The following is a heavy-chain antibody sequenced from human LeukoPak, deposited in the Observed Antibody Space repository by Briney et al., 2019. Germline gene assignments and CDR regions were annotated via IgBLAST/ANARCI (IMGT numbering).Heavy chain of an antibody. Sequence: TGVSLSLSCAASGFTFSIYSMNGVRGARGRGVVCVSYIGSGSGPIYCTDSVRGRFTISRDNAKNSMYLQMNSLRDEDTAVSLCARHGSSNCHARCYYNAIDVWGQGTTVTVSS. CDR1: GFTFSIYS. D-gene: IGHD2-2*01. J-gene: IGHJ6*02. CDR3: ARHGSSNCHARCYYNAIDV. V-gene: IGHV3-48*02. CDR2: IGSGSGPI.